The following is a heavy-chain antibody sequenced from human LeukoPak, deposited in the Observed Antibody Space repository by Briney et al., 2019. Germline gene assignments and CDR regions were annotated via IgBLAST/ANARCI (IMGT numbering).Heavy chain of an antibody. Sequence: GGSLRLSCAASGFTFSSYSMNWVRQAPGKGLEWVSSISSSSSYIYYADSVKGRFTISRDNAKNSLYLQMNSLRAEDTAVYYCARDNPEGYYYYGMDVWGQGTTVTVSS. V-gene: IGHV3-21*01. J-gene: IGHJ6*02. D-gene: IGHD1-14*01. CDR3: ARDNPEGYYYYGMDV. CDR1: GFTFSSYS. CDR2: ISSSSSYI.